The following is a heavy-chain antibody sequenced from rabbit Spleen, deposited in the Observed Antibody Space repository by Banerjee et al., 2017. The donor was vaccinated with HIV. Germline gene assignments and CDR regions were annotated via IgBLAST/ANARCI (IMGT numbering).Heavy chain of an antibody. V-gene: IGHV1S45*01. CDR2: IHTGSNSA. J-gene: IGHJ6*01. D-gene: IGHD8-1*01. CDR1: GFSLSSSYW. Sequence: EESGGGLVQPEGSLTLTCTVSGFSLSSSYWIGWVRQAPGKGLEWIGCIHTGSNSAYYASWVISRFTISKTSSTTVTLQMTSLTAADTATYFCARDTGSSFSSYGMDLWGPGTLVTVS. CDR3: ARDTGSSFSSYGMDL.